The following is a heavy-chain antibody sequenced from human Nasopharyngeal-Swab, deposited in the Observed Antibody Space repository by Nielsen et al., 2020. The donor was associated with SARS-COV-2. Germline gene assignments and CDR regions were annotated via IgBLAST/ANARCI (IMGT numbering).Heavy chain of an antibody. CDR2: ISGSGGST. CDR1: GFTFSSYA. V-gene: IGHV3-23*01. CDR3: AKDSGLSGWSGADAFDI. Sequence: ESLKISCAASGFTFSSYAMSWVRQAPGKGLEWVSAISGSGGSTYYADSVKGRFTISRDNSKNTLYLQMNSLRAEDTAVYYCAKDSGLSGWSGADAFDIWGQGTMFIVSS. J-gene: IGHJ3*02. D-gene: IGHD6-19*01.